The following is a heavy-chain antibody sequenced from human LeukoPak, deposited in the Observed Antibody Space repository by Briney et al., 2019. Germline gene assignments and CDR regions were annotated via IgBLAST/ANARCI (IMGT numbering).Heavy chain of an antibody. D-gene: IGHD6-19*01. Sequence: GGSLRLSCTASGFTFGDYAMSWVRRAPGKGLEWVGFIRSKAYGGTTEYAASVKGRFTISRDDSKSIAYLQMNSLKTEDTAVYYCTSQSSGVDYWGQGTLVTVSS. CDR1: GFTFGDYA. CDR3: TSQSSGVDY. J-gene: IGHJ4*02. CDR2: IRSKAYGGTT. V-gene: IGHV3-49*04.